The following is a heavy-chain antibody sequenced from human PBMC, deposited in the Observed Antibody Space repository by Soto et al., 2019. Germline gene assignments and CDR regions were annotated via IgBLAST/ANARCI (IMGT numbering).Heavy chain of an antibody. D-gene: IGHD1-1*01. CDR3: ARGTTTSAFSAMDV. Sequence: QVQLVESGGGVVQPGRSLRLSCAASGFTFSYHALNWVRQAPGKELEWVAVISYDGDNKYIAESMKGRFTISRDNSKNTVSLQMNSLGAEDTAMYFCARGTTTSAFSAMDVWGQGTTVTVSS. V-gene: IGHV3-30-3*01. CDR1: GFTFSYHA. CDR2: ISYDGDNK. J-gene: IGHJ6*02.